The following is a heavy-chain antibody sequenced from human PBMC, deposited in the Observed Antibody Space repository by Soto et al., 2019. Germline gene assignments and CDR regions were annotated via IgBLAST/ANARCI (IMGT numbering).Heavy chain of an antibody. Sequence: GGSLRLSCVASGFTFSSHWMSWVRQAPGKGLEWVANIKQDGSEKNYVDSVKGRFTISRDNAKNSLYLQMNSLRVEDTAVYYRARDYTSTWSLYYFDYRRKGSLVTVSS. CDR1: GFTFSSHW. D-gene: IGHD6-13*01. CDR3: ARDYTSTWSLYYFDY. V-gene: IGHV3-7*03. CDR2: IKQDGSEK. J-gene: IGHJ4*02.